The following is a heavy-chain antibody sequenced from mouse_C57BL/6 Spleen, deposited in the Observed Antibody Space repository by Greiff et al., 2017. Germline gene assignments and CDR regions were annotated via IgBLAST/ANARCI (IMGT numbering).Heavy chain of an antibody. CDR1: GYSITSGYY. Sequence: EVHLVESGPGLVKPSQSLSLTCSVTGYSITSGYYWNWIRQFPGNKLEWMGYISYDGSNNYNPSLKNRISITRDTSKNQFFLKLNSVTTEDTATYYCAREGYYDYDWFAYWGQGTLVTVSA. V-gene: IGHV3-6*01. CDR2: ISYDGSN. D-gene: IGHD2-4*01. J-gene: IGHJ3*01. CDR3: AREGYYDYDWFAY.